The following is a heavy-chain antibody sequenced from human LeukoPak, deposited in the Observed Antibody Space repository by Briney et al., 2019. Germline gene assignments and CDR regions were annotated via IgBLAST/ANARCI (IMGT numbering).Heavy chain of an antibody. J-gene: IGHJ4*02. D-gene: IGHD4-17*01. CDR3: AREADDDGTYFQDY. CDR1: GGSISSYY. CDR2: IYYSGST. V-gene: IGHV4-59*12. Sequence: PSETLSFTCTASGGSISSYYWSWIRQPPGKGLEWIGYIYYSGSTNYNPSLKSRVTITLDTSKNQFSLKLSYVTAADKAVIYCAREADDDGTYFQDYWGQGTLVTVSS.